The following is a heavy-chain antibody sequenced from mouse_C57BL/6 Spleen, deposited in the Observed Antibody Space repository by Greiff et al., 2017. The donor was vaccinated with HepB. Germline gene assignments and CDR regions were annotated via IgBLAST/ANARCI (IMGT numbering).Heavy chain of an antibody. CDR3: ARRYLLLRRYAMDY. J-gene: IGHJ4*01. V-gene: IGHV5-17*01. D-gene: IGHD1-1*01. CDR1: GFTFSDYG. CDR2: ISSGSSTI. Sequence: EVKLMESGGGLVKPGGSLKLSCAASGFTFSDYGMHWVRQAPEKGLEWVAYISSGSSTIYYADTVKGRFTISRDNAKNTLFLQMTSLRSEDTAMYDCARRYLLLRRYAMDYWGQGTSVTVSS.